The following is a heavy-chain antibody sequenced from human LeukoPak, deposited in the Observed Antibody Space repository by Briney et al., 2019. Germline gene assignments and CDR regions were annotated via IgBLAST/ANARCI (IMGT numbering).Heavy chain of an antibody. CDR2: NYHSGST. V-gene: IGHV4-38-2*02. J-gene: IGHJ4*02. CDR1: GYSISSGYF. Sequence: PSETLSLTCTVSGYSISSGYFWGWIRQPPGKGLEWIGSNYHSGSTYYNPSLKSRVTISVDTSKNQFSLKLSSVTAADTAVYYCASSYMGPPSYWGQGTLVTVSS. CDR3: ASSYMGPPSY.